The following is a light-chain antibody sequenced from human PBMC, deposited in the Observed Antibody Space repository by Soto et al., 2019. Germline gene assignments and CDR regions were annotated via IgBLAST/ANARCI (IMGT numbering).Light chain of an antibody. J-gene: IGLJ1*01. V-gene: IGLV2-14*01. CDR1: STDVGGYNF. CDR2: EVS. Sequence: QSVLNQPASVSGSPGQSIAISCTGASTDVGGYNFVSWYQQHPGKAPEIIIHEVSNRPPGISDRFSGSKSGNTASLTISGPLPEEEADYYGPSQTVHTPGFIGPGTRVT. CDR3: PSQTVHTPGF.